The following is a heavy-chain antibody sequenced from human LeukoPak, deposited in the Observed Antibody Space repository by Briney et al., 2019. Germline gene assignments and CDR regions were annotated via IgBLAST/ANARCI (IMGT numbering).Heavy chain of an antibody. J-gene: IGHJ4*02. CDR1: GDSISNYY. D-gene: IGHD5-12*01. CDR2: VYYSGST. V-gene: IGHV4-59*01. Sequence: SETLSLTCTVSGDSISNYYWTWIRRPPGKGLEWIGYVYYSGSTNYNPSLKSRVTISVDTSKNQFSLKLNSVTAADTAVYYCARDRGYSDNTYANFDYWGQGTLVTVSS. CDR3: ARDRGYSDNTYANFDY.